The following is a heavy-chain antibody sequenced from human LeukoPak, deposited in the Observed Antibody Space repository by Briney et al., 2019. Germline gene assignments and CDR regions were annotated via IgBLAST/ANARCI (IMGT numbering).Heavy chain of an antibody. D-gene: IGHD2-2*02. Sequence: ASVKVSCKASGYTFTSYGISWVRQAPGQGLEWMGWISAYNGNTNYAQKLQGRVTMTTDTSTSTAYMELRSLRSDDTAEYYCARDRYCSSTSCYTEYYYYYMDVWGKGTTVTVSS. V-gene: IGHV1-18*01. CDR2: ISAYNGNT. CDR1: GYTFTSYG. J-gene: IGHJ6*03. CDR3: ARDRYCSSTSCYTEYYYYYMDV.